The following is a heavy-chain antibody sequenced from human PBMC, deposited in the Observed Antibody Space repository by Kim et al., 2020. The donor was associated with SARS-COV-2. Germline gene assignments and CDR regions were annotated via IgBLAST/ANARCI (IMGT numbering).Heavy chain of an antibody. D-gene: IGHD1-26*01. CDR2: RDGSER. CDR3: AREWGY. V-gene: IGHV3-7*01. J-gene: IGHJ4*02. Sequence: RDGSERYYLRSVKGRFTISRANAKNSLYLQMNSRRADDTAVYYCAREWGYWGQGTLVTVSS.